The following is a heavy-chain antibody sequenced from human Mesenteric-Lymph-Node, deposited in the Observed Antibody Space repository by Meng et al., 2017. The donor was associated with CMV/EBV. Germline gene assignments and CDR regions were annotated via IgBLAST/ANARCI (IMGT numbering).Heavy chain of an antibody. J-gene: IGHJ4*02. D-gene: IGHD4-17*01. Sequence: KASGYTFTSYGISWVRQAPGQGLEWMGWISAYNGNTNYAQKLQGRVTMTTDTSTSTAYMELRSLRSDDTAVYYCAREKSYGDYVHYWGQGTLVTVSS. CDR1: GYTFTSYG. CDR2: ISAYNGNT. CDR3: AREKSYGDYVHY. V-gene: IGHV1-18*01.